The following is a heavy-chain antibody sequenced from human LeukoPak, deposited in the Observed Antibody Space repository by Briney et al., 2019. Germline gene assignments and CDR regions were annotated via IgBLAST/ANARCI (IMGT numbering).Heavy chain of an antibody. CDR1: GYSFTSFY. CDR2: INPSTGSA. CDR3: ARDAY. V-gene: IGHV1-46*01. J-gene: IGHJ4*02. Sequence: ASVKVSCKASGYSFTSFYMHWVRQAPGQGLEWMGVINPSTGSAVYARKFQNNVTMTRDTSTSTVYMELKSLGSDGTAVYYCARDAYWGQGTLVTVSS.